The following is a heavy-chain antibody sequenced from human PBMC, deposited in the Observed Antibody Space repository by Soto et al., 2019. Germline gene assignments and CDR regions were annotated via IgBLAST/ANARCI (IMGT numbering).Heavy chain of an antibody. J-gene: IGHJ5*02. Sequence: QPQLVQSGGEVKKPGASVRVSCEAYGYPFSKYGISWIRQAPGQGLEWMGWIKPDNGNTDYAQKFQGRVTMTTDTSSNTAYMELRSLRSDDTAVYYCATSYDSGFDPWGQGTLVSVSS. V-gene: IGHV1-18*04. D-gene: IGHD5-12*01. CDR3: ATSYDSGFDP. CDR2: IKPDNGNT. CDR1: GYPFSKYG.